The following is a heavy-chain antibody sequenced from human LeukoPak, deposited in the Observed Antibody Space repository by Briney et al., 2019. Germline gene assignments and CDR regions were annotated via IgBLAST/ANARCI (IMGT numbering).Heavy chain of an antibody. CDR1: DASISSYY. V-gene: IGHV4-59*08. CDR3: ARRGYYGSGAYDT. CDR2: IYYSGST. D-gene: IGHD3-10*01. J-gene: IGHJ3*01. Sequence: SETLSLTCSVSDASISSYYWSWIRQPPGKGLEWIGYIYYSGSTNYNPSLKSRVTMSVDTSKNQFSLKLSSVTAADTAVYYCARRGYYGSGAYDTWGQGTMFIVSS.